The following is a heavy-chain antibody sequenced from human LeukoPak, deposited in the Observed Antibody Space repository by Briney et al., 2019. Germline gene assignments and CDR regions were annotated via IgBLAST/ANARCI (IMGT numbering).Heavy chain of an antibody. CDR2: IWYDGSNK. J-gene: IGHJ5*02. CDR1: GFTFSSYG. V-gene: IGHV3-33*01. Sequence: PGGSLRLSCAASGFTFSSYGMHWVRQAPGQGLEWVAVIWYDGSNKYYADSVKGRFTISRDNSKNTLYLQMNSLRAEDTAVYYCARDLSADTNWFDPWGQGTLVTVSS. CDR3: ARDLSADTNWFDP.